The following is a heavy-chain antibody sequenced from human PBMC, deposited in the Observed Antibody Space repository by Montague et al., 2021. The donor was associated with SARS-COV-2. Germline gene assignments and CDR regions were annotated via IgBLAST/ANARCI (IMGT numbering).Heavy chain of an antibody. Sequence: SETLSLTCAVYGGSFSGYYWSWIRQPPGKGLEWIGEINHSGSTNYNPSLKSRVTTSVDTSKNQFSLKLSSVTAADTAVYYCARGRTVTTFYYYYGMDVWGQGTTVTVSS. V-gene: IGHV4-34*01. CDR1: GGSFSGYY. D-gene: IGHD4-17*01. J-gene: IGHJ6*02. CDR3: ARGRTVTTFYYYYGMDV. CDR2: INHSGST.